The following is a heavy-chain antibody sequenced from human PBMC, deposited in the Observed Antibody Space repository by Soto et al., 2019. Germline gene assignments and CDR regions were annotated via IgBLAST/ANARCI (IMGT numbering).Heavy chain of an antibody. D-gene: IGHD3-10*01. V-gene: IGHV1-18*01. CDR1: GYTFTSYG. CDR3: AREAKDYYGSGSYYISDAFGI. CDR2: ISAYNGNT. Sequence: ASVKVSCKASGYTFTSYGISWVRQAPGQGLEWMGWISAYNGNTNCAQKLQGRVTMTTDTSTSTAYMELRSLRSDDTAVYYCAREAKDYYGSGSYYISDAFGIWGQGTMVTVSS. J-gene: IGHJ3*02.